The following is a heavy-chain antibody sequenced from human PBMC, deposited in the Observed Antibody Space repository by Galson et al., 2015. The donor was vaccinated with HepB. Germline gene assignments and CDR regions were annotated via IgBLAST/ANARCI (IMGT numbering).Heavy chain of an antibody. V-gene: IGHV3-53*01. CDR3: ARGAAPGDGYFDS. D-gene: IGHD6-13*01. Sequence: SLRLSCAASGFIVSSDYMSWVRQAPGKGLEWVSAIFSEGTTKYADSVRGRFTISRDNSKNIVYLQMNSLRTEDTAVYYCARGAAPGDGYFDSWGQGALVTVSS. J-gene: IGHJ4*02. CDR2: IFSEGTT. CDR1: GFIVSSDY.